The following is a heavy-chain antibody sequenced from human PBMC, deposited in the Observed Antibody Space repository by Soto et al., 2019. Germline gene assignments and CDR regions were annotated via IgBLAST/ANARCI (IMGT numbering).Heavy chain of an antibody. CDR2: SSGSGGST. V-gene: IGHV3-23*01. Sequence: GSLRLSCAASGFTFSSYAMSCVRQAPGRGLEWVSASSGSGGSTYYADSVKGRFTISRDNSKNTLYLQMNSLRAEDTAVYYCAKRLGGYSSAQYYFEYWGQGT. CDR1: GFTFSSYA. J-gene: IGHJ4*02. CDR3: AKRLGGYSSAQYYFEY. D-gene: IGHD5-18*01.